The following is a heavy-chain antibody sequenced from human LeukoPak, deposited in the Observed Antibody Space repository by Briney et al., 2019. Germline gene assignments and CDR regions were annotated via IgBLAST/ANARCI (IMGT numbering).Heavy chain of an antibody. Sequence: KPGGSLRLSCAASGFTFSNAWMSWVRQAPGKGLEWVGRIKSKTDGGTTDYAAPVKGRFTISRDDSKNTLYLQMNSLKTEDTAVYSCTGPMIVVVTDAFDIWGQGTMVTVSS. V-gene: IGHV3-15*01. CDR3: TGPMIVVVTDAFDI. D-gene: IGHD3-22*01. J-gene: IGHJ3*02. CDR2: IKSKTDGGTT. CDR1: GFTFSNAW.